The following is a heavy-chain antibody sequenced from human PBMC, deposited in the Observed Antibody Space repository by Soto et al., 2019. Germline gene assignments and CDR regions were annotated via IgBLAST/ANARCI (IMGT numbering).Heavy chain of an antibody. CDR1: GGSISSGDYY. J-gene: IGHJ5*02. CDR2: IYYSGST. CDR3: ATALVVNDCGGACSIPNNWFDP. D-gene: IGHD2-21*02. Sequence: SETLSLTCTVSGGSISSGDYYWSWIRQPPGKGLEWIGYIYYSGSTYYNPSLKSRVTISVDTSKNQFSLKLSSVTAADTAVYYCATALVVNDCGGACSIPNNWFDPWGQGTLVTVSS. V-gene: IGHV4-30-4*01.